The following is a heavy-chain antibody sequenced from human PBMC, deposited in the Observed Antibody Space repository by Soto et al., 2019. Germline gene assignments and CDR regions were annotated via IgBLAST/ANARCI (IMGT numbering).Heavy chain of an antibody. CDR2: ISPYTGNT. CDR3: VMVDNYVTPTPQDV. CDR1: GYIFVNYG. J-gene: IGHJ6*02. D-gene: IGHD3-16*01. Sequence: QVQLVQSGDEVKKPGASVKVSCKASGYIFVNYGIAWVRQAPGQGLEWMGWISPYTGNTHSASKVQGRLTMTPDTSTSTAYMDRGSLTSDDTAVYYCVMVDNYVTPTPQDVWGQGTTVTV. V-gene: IGHV1-18*01.